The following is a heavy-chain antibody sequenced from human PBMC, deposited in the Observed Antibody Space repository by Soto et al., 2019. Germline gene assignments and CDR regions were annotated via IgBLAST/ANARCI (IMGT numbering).Heavy chain of an antibody. CDR3: ARGSSLRIYATFDY. J-gene: IGHJ4*02. CDR2: INAGNGDT. Sequence: ASVKVSCKASGYTFTRSGISWVRQAPGQRLEWMGWINAGNGDTKYSQSFQGRVTITRDASATTAYMELSSLRSEDTAVYYCARGSSLRIYATFDYWGQGTLVTVSS. CDR1: GYTFTRSG. V-gene: IGHV1-3*01. D-gene: IGHD6-6*01.